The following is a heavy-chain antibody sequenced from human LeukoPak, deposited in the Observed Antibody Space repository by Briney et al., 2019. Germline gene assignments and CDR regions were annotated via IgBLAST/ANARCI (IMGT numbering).Heavy chain of an antibody. D-gene: IGHD3-9*01. V-gene: IGHV1-46*01. Sequence: GASAKVSCKASGYTFTNYFMHWVRQAPGQGLEWMGVINPSGGGTTYAQRFQGRVTMTRDTSTSTVHMELSSLRSEDTAVYYCASGNNDWSLGGQGTLVTVSS. CDR2: INPSGGGT. J-gene: IGHJ4*02. CDR1: GYTFTNYF. CDR3: ASGNNDWSL.